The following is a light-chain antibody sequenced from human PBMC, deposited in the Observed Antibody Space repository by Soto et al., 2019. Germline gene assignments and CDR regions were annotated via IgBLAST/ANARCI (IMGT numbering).Light chain of an antibody. Sequence: QSVLTQPASVSGSPRQSITISCPGTNSDVGSYNLVSWFQQHPGKAPTLVIYEVTKRPTAVSDRFSSSKSDNTASLTISWLRAEGSADYYCFSVSGYSVYVFGTRTKVTV. CDR2: EVT. CDR1: NSDVGSYNL. V-gene: IGLV2-23*02. J-gene: IGLJ1*01. CDR3: FSVSGYSVYV.